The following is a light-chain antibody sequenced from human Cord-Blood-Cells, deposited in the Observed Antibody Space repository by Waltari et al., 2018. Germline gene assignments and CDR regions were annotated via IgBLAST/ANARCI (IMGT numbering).Light chain of an antibody. CDR1: KGISNY. Sequence: DIQMTQSPSSLSASVGDRATITCRASKGISNYLAWYQQKPGKVPKLLIYAASTLQSWVPYRCSGSGSGTDFTLTISILQPEDVATYYCQKYNSAPFTCGRGTKVDIK. J-gene: IGKJ3*01. V-gene: IGKV1-27*01. CDR2: AAS. CDR3: QKYNSAPFT.